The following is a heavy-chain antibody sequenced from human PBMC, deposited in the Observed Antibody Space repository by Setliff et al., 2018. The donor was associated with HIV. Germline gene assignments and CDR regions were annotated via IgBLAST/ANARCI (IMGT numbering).Heavy chain of an antibody. D-gene: IGHD6-13*01. CDR1: GASISSSSYY. J-gene: IGHJ4*02. Sequence: SETLSLTCAVSGASISSSSYYWGWIRQPPGKGLEWIGSIYTSGSTNYNPSLKSRVTISVDTSKNQFFLKLSSVTAADTAVYYCARKDSSSWYSWGQGTLVTVSS. CDR3: ARKDSSSWYS. CDR2: IYTSGST. V-gene: IGHV4-39*07.